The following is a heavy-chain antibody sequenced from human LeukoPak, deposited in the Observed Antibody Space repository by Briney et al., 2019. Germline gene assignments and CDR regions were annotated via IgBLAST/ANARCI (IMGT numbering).Heavy chain of an antibody. J-gene: IGHJ4*02. Sequence: GGSLRLSCAASRFIFSDYYMSWIRQAPGKGLEWVSCISSGGSTIFYADSVKGRFTISRDNAKNSLFLQMNNLRAEDTAVYYCARGLDFWSGSYDYWGQGTLVTVSS. CDR3: ARGLDFWSGSYDY. CDR1: RFIFSDYY. CDR2: ISSGGSTI. D-gene: IGHD3-3*01. V-gene: IGHV3-11*01.